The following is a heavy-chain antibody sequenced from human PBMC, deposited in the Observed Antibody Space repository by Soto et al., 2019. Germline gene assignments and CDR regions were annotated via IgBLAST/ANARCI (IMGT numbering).Heavy chain of an antibody. D-gene: IGHD1-26*01. CDR1: GGSVSSGSYY. CDR2: IYYSGST. CDR3: ARDLWGESYYYGMDV. V-gene: IGHV4-61*01. Sequence: SETLSLTCTVSGGSVSSGSYYWSWIRQPPGKGLEWIGYIYYSGSTNYNPSLKSRVTISVDTSKNQFSLKLSSVTAADTAVYYCARDLWGESYYYGMDVWGQGTTVTVS. J-gene: IGHJ6*02.